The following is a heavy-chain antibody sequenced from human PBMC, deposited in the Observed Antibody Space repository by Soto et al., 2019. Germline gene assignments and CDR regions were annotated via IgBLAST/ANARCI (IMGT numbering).Heavy chain of an antibody. D-gene: IGHD1-1*01. CDR2: MNPNSGNT. CDR3: ARGPGHDYTGTNDY. J-gene: IGHJ4*02. V-gene: IGHV1-8*02. Sequence: ASVKVSCKASGYTFTSYDINWVQQATGQGLEWMGWMNPNSGNTGYAQKFQGRVTMTRNTSISTAYMELSSLRSEDTAVYYCARGPGHDYTGTNDYWGQGTLVTVSS. CDR1: GYTFTSYD.